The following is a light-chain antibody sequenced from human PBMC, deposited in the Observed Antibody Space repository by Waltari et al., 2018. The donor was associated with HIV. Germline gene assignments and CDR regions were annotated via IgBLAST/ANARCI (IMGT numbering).Light chain of an antibody. J-gene: IGLJ2*01. CDR1: KSDVGGYNY. CDR2: DVT. CDR3: CSYAGSYTWL. V-gene: IGLV2-11*01. Sequence: QSALTQPRSVSGSPGQSVTIPCIGNKSDVGGYNYVFWYRQHPGEAPKLIIYDVTKRPSGVPDRFSGAKSVNTASLTVSGLQADDEAEYYCCSYAGSYTWLFGGGTKLTVL.